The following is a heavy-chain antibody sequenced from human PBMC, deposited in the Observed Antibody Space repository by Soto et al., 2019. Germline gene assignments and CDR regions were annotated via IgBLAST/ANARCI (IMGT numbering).Heavy chain of an antibody. V-gene: IGHV3-13*01. CDR2: IGTAGDT. J-gene: IGHJ3*02. Sequence: GGSLRLSCAASGFTFSDYDMHWVRQPTGEGLEWVSSIGTAGDTYSPGSVKGRFTISRENAKNIWYLQMNSLRAEDTAVYYCATAGAVAGHAFNIWGQGTMVTVSS. CDR3: ATAGAVAGHAFNI. D-gene: IGHD6-19*01. CDR1: GFTFSDYD.